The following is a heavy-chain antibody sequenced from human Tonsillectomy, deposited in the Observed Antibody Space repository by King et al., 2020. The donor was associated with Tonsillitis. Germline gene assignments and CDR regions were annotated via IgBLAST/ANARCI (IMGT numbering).Heavy chain of an antibody. V-gene: IGHV3-23*04. CDR3: AKALLFNNFDWLLPFDY. CDR1: GFPFRSHA. D-gene: IGHD3-9*01. Sequence: QLVPSGGGLVQPGGSLRLSCAASGFPFRSHAMSWVRQAPGKGLEWVSGMSGSGGSTYYADSVKGRFTISRDNSKNTLYLQMNSLRAEDTAVYYCAKALLFNNFDWLLPFDYWGQGTLVTVSS. J-gene: IGHJ4*02. CDR2: MSGSGGST.